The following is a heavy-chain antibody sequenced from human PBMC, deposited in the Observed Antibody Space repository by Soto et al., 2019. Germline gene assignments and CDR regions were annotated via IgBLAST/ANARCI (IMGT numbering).Heavy chain of an antibody. CDR3: AKDVADCTSTSCYNNWIDP. CDR1: GFTFTNYA. CDR2: ISGSGATT. J-gene: IGHJ5*02. V-gene: IGHV3-23*01. D-gene: IGHD2-2*02. Sequence: GGSLRLSCAASGFTFTNYAMTWVRQAPGKGLEWVSAISGSGATTYYADSVKGRFTISRDNSKNTLHLQMNSLRAEDTTVYYCAKDVADCTSTSCYNNWIDPWGQGTLVTVSS.